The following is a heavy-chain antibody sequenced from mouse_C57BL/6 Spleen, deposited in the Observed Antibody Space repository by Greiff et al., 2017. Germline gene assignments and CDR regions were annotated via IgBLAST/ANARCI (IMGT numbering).Heavy chain of an antibody. CDR1: GYSITSGYY. V-gene: IGHV3-6*01. Sequence: DVQLQESGPGLVKPSQSLSLTCSVTGYSITSGYYWNWIRQFPGNKLEWMGYISYDGSNNYNPSLKNRISITRDTSMNQFFLKLNSVSTEDTATYYCARERIYYYGSSYETYWGQGTTLTVSS. CDR2: ISYDGSN. J-gene: IGHJ2*01. CDR3: ARERIYYYGSSYETY. D-gene: IGHD1-1*01.